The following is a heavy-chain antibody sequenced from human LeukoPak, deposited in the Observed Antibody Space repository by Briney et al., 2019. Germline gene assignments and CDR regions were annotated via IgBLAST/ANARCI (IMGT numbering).Heavy chain of an antibody. CDR3: VKDKDTAMVYNAFDM. V-gene: IGHV3-30*04. J-gene: IGHJ3*02. Sequence: GRSLRLSCAASGFTFSSYAMHWVRQAPGKGLEWVSLIYFDGSNKDYGDSVKGRFTISRDNSKNILYLQMDSLRAEDTAVYYCVKDKDTAMVYNAFDMWGQGTLVTVSS. D-gene: IGHD5-18*01. CDR1: GFTFSSYA. CDR2: IYFDGSNK.